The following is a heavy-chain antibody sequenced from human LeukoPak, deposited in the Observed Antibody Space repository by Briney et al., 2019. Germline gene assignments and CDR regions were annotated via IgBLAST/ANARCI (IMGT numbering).Heavy chain of an antibody. Sequence: SETLSLTCAVSGYSISSGYYWGWIRQPPGKGLEWIGSIYHSGSTYYNPSLKSRVTISVDTSKNQFSLKLSSVTAADTAVYCCARAPAAAGTGGDYWGQGTLVTVSS. CDR2: IYHSGST. V-gene: IGHV4-38-2*01. CDR3: ARAPAAAGTGGDY. CDR1: GYSISSGYY. J-gene: IGHJ4*02. D-gene: IGHD6-13*01.